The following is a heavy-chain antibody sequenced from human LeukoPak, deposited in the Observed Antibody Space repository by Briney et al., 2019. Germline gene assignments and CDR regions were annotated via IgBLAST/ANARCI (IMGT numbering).Heavy chain of an antibody. CDR2: IIPIFGTA. J-gene: IGHJ6*03. CDR1: GGTFSSYA. D-gene: IGHD6-6*01. CDR3: AREAYSSSARDLDYMDV. V-gene: IGHV1-69*13. Sequence: ASVKVSCKASGGTFSSYAISWVRQAPGQGLEWMGGIIPIFGTANYAQKFQGRVTITADESTSTAYMELSSLRSEDTAVYYCAREAYSSSARDLDYMDVWGKGTTVIVSS.